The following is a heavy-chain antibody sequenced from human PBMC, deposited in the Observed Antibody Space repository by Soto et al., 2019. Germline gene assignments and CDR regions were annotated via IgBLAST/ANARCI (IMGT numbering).Heavy chain of an antibody. Sequence: GGSLRLSCAASGFTFRSYHMHWVRQAPGKGLEWVAVISYDGSNKYYADSVKGRFTISRDNSKNTLYLQMNSLRAEDTAVYYCAKEAADLLYYYYGMDVWGQGNTVTVSS. V-gene: IGHV3-30*18. CDR2: ISYDGSNK. CDR1: GFTFRSYH. J-gene: IGHJ6*02. D-gene: IGHD6-25*01. CDR3: AKEAADLLYYYYGMDV.